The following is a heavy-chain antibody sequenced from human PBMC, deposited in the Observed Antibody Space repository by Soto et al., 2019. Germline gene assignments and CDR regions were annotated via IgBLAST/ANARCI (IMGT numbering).Heavy chain of an antibody. J-gene: IGHJ4*02. CDR3: ASWGGRSTTAFFSGPFDF. CDR1: GYTFTSYY. Sequence: ASVKVSCKASGYTFTSYYMHWVRQAPGQGLEWMGIINPSGGSTSYAQKFQGRVTMTRDTSTSTVYMELSSLRPDDTSVYYCASWGGRSTTAFFSGPFDFWGQGTLVTVSS. CDR2: INPSGGST. D-gene: IGHD2-2*01. V-gene: IGHV1-46*01.